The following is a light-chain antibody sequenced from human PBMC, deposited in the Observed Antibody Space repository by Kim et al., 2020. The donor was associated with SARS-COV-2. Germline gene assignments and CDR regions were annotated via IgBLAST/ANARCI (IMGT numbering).Light chain of an antibody. V-gene: IGLV2-11*01. CDR3: CSYAGSYTYV. CDR1: SSDVGGFNY. J-gene: IGLJ1*01. CDR2: DVN. Sequence: QSALTQPRSVSGSPGQSGTISCTGTSSDVGGFNYVSWYQHYPGKAPKVMIYDVNKRPSGVPDRFSGSKSGNTASLTISGLQAEDEAEYYCCSYAGSYTYVFGTGTKVTVL.